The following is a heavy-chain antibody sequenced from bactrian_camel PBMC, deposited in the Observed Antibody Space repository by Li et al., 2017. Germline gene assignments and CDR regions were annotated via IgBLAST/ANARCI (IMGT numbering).Heavy chain of an antibody. CDR1: RYIISTAC. V-gene: IGHV3S53*01. CDR3: KRGWKCIGAECDDD. J-gene: IGHJ4*01. CDR2: IAGDGAI. D-gene: IGHD1*01. Sequence: QLVESGGGSVQAGGSLRLSCAASRYIISTACMGWFRQAPGKEREGVAAIAGDGAIVYTDSVKGRFTISRDNGKNTLYLQLNNLKTEDTGLYRCKRGWKCIGAECDDDLGQGTQVTV.